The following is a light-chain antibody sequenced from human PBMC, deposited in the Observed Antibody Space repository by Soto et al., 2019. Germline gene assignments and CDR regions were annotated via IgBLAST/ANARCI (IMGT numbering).Light chain of an antibody. J-gene: IGLJ1*01. CDR3: CSYAGSSTLFV. Sequence: QSALTQPASVSGSPGQSITISCTGTSSDVGSYNLVSWYQQYPGKAPKLMIYEGSKRPSGVSNRFSGSKSGNTASLTISRLQAEDEADYYCCSYAGSSTLFVFGTGTKLTVL. CDR1: SSDVGSYNL. CDR2: EGS. V-gene: IGLV2-23*01.